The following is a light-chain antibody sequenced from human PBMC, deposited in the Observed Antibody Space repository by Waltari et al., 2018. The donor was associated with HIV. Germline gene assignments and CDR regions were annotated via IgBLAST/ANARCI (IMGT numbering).Light chain of an antibody. V-gene: IGKV4-1*01. J-gene: IGKJ2*01. CDR2: WAS. CDR1: QSILSSSNNRKY. CDR3: HQYYTTPYT. Sequence: DIVMTQSPDSLAVSLGERATMNCTSRQSILSSSNNRKYLSWYQQKPGQPPKLLIYWASSRDSGVPDRFIGRGSGTDFSLTISSLQAEDVAVYFCHQYYTTPYTFGQGTKLEIK.